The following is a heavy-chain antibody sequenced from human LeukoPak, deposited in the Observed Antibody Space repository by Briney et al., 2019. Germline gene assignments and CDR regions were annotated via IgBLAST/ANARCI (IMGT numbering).Heavy chain of an antibody. D-gene: IGHD5-18*01. CDR1: GGSFSGYY. CDR2: INHSGST. CDR3: ATPGGYSSNWFDP. V-gene: IGHV4-34*01. Sequence: SETLSLTCAVYGGSFSGYYWSWIRQPPGKGLEWIGEINHSGSTNYNPSLKSRVTISVDTSKNQSSLKLSSVTAADTAVYYCATPGGYSSNWFDPWGQGTLVTVSS. J-gene: IGHJ5*02.